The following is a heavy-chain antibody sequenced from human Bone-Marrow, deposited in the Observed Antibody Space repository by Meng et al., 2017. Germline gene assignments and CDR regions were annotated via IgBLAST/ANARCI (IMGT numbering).Heavy chain of an antibody. D-gene: IGHD6-19*01. CDR1: GFTVSSNY. Sequence: GESLKISCAASGFTVSSNYMSWVRQAPGKGLEWVSVIYSGGSTYYADSVKGRFTISRDNSKNTLYLQMNSLRAEDTAVYYCTRDGYSSGWSTAELVFDYWGQGTLVTVSS. V-gene: IGHV3-53*01. CDR3: TRDGYSSGWSTAELVFDY. CDR2: IYSGGST. J-gene: IGHJ4*02.